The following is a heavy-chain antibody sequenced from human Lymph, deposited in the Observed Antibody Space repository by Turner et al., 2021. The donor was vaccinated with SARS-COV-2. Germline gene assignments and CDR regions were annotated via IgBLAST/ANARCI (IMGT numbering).Heavy chain of an antibody. CDR2: ISGSGGDT. CDR1: GFTFSSYA. CDR3: AKGVRGAMIVVVIPYFDY. J-gene: IGHJ4*02. V-gene: IGHV3-23*01. Sequence: EVQLLESGGGLVQPGGSLRLSCAASGFTFSSYAMSWVRQAPGKGLEWVSAISGSGGDTYYADSVKGRFTISRDNSKNTLYLQMNSLRAEDTAVYYCAKGVRGAMIVVVIPYFDYWSQGTLVTVSS. D-gene: IGHD3-22*01.